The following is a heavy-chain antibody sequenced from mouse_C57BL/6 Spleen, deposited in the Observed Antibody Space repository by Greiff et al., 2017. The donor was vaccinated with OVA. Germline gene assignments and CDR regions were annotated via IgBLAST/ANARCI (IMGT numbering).Heavy chain of an antibody. CDR1: GYTFTSYW. Sequence: QVQLQQPGAELVKPGASVKLSCKASGYTFTSYWMQWVKQRPGQGLEWIGEIDPSDSYTNYNQKFKGKATLTVDTSSSTAYMQLSSLTSEDSAVYYCARRNWAHYFYYWGQGTTLTVSS. J-gene: IGHJ2*01. CDR3: ARRNWAHYFYY. CDR2: IDPSDSYT. D-gene: IGHD4-1*01. V-gene: IGHV1-50*01.